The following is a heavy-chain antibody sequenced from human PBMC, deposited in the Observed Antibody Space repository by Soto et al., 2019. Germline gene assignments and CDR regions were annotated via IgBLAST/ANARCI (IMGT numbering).Heavy chain of an antibody. D-gene: IGHD2-2*01. J-gene: IGHJ5*02. Sequence: QVQLVQSGAEVKTPGSSVEVSCKASGGIFSSCSITWVRQVPGHGLEWMGGIIPMTGTPNYAEKFQGRLTLTADASTRTAYLVLSSLKSEDTAVYYCARGPILPGATSWLDPWGQGTVVIVSS. CDR3: ARGPILPGATSWLDP. CDR1: GGIFSSCS. CDR2: IIPMTGTP. V-gene: IGHV1-69*01.